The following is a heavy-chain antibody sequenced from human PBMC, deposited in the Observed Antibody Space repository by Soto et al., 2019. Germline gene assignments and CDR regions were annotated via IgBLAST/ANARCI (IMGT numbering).Heavy chain of an antibody. V-gene: IGHV1-46*03. CDR1: GYTFTSYY. D-gene: IGHD2-2*01. J-gene: IGHJ5*02. CDR2: INPSGGST. Sequence: GASVKVSCKASGYTFTSYYMHWVRQAPGQGLEWMGIINPSGGSTSYAQKFQGRVTMTRDTSTSTVYMELSSLRSEDTAVYYCARGGRGVVPAARGDFDPWGQGTLVTVS. CDR3: ARGGRGVVPAARGDFDP.